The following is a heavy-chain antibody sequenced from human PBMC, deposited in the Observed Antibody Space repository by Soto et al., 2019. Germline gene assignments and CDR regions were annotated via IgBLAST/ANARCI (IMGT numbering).Heavy chain of an antibody. D-gene: IGHD6-25*01. V-gene: IGHV3-30*03. Sequence: PGGSLRLSCAASGFTFSSYGMHWVRQAPGKGLEWVAVISYDGSNKYYADSVKGRFTISRDNSKNTLFLQVNSLRVEDTAVYYCAREKRANGYFDYWGQGTLVTVSS. CDR3: AREKRANGYFDY. CDR2: ISYDGSNK. J-gene: IGHJ4*02. CDR1: GFTFSSYG.